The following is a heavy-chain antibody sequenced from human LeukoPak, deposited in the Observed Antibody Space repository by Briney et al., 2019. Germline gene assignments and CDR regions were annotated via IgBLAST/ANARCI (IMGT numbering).Heavy chain of an antibody. CDR2: ISGFNGYT. V-gene: IGHV1-18*01. CDR3: ARDQGYTSEWLDY. J-gene: IGHJ4*02. CDR1: GNTFSNYG. D-gene: IGHD6-19*01. Sequence: ASVKVSCKASGNTFSNYGISWVRQAPGQGLEWMGWISGFNGYTRYAQNLQGRVTMTTDTSTSTAYMELRSLISVDTAVYYCARDQGYTSEWLDYWGQGTLVTVSS.